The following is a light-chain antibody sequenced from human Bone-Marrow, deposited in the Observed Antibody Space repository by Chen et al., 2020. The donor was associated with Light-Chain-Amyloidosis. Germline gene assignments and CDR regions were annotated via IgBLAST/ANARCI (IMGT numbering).Light chain of an antibody. J-gene: IGLJ2*01. CDR3: QAADSSGTYEVI. Sequence: SYVLTQPPSVSVSPGQTARITCSGDDLPTKYAYWYQQKPGQAPVLVIHRDTERPSGISERFSGSRSGTSATLNISVVQAEDEADYHCQAADSSGTYEVIFGGGTKLTVL. CDR1: DLPTKY. CDR2: RDT. V-gene: IGLV3-25*03.